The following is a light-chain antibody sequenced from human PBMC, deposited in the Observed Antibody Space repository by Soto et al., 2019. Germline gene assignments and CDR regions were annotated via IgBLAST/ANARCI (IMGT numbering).Light chain of an antibody. CDR2: GAS. CDR1: QSVSSSY. Sequence: VLTQSAGTVSLSARDRATLFCRASQSVSSSYLAWYQQKPGQAPRLLIYGASNRATGIPDRFSGSGSGTDFTLTISRLEPEDFAVYYCQQYGSSGTFGQGTKVDIK. J-gene: IGKJ1*01. V-gene: IGKV3-20*01. CDR3: QQYGSSGT.